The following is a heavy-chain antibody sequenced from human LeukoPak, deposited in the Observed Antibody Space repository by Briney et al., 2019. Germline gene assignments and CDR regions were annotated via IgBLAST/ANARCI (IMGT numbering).Heavy chain of an antibody. D-gene: IGHD2-2*01. J-gene: IGHJ5*02. Sequence: PGGSLRLSCAASGFTFSSYSMNWVRQAPGKGLEWVSSISSSSSYIYYADSVKGRFTISRDNAKNSLYLQMNSLRAEDTAVYYCARDYGGLSPLNWFDPWGQGTPVTVSS. CDR2: ISSSSSYI. CDR3: ARDYGGLSPLNWFDP. V-gene: IGHV3-21*01. CDR1: GFTFSSYS.